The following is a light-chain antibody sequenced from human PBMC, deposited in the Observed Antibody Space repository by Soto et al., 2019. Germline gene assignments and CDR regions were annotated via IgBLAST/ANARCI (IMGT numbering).Light chain of an antibody. J-gene: IGLJ2*01. CDR3: CAYTGSNKFVA. CDR1: SSDVGNHNV. CDR2: EGS. Sequence: QSALTQPASVSGSPGQSITISFTGTSSDVGNHNVVSWYQQHPGNAPKLRMYEGSKRPSRVSNRFSGSKSGNKASLTISGLQAEDEGENYGCAYTGSNKFVAVGGGTK. V-gene: IGLV2-23*01.